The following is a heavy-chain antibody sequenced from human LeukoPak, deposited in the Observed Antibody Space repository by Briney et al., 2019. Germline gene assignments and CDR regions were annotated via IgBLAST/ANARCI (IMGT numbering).Heavy chain of an antibody. V-gene: IGHV1-46*01. CDR1: GYTFTGYW. CDR2: ISPSGGST. D-gene: IGHD3-10*01. CDR3: ARDRWGVNYYQYMDV. Sequence: ASVKVSCKAFGYTFTGYWMHWVRQAPGQGPEWMGVISPSGGSTIYAQKFKGRVTLTRDMSTSTDYLELSSLRSEDTAVYYCARDRWGVNYYQYMDVWGKGTTVTVSS. J-gene: IGHJ6*03.